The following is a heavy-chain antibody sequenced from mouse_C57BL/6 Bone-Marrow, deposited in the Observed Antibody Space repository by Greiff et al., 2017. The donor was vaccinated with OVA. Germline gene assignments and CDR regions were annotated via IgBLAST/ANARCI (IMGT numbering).Heavy chain of an antibody. J-gene: IGHJ3*01. V-gene: IGHV6-6*01. CDR2: IRNKANNHAT. CDR3: TRPLFYYGNYGFAY. D-gene: IGHD2-1*01. Sequence: EVMLVESGGGLVQPGGSMKLSCAASGFTFSDAWMDWVRQSPEKGLEWVAEIRNKANNHATYYAESVKGRFTISRDDSKSSVYLQMNSLRAEDTGIYYCTRPLFYYGNYGFAYWGKGTLVTVSA. CDR1: GFTFSDAW.